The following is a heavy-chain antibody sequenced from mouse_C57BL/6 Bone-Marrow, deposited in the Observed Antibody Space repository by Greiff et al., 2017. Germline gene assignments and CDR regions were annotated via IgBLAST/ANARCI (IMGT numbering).Heavy chain of an antibody. CDR1: GFNIKDDY. Sequence: EVQLQQSGAELVRPGASVKLSCTASGFNIKDDYMHWVKQRPDQGLEWIGWLDPENGDTEYASKFQGKATITADPSSNTAYLQLSSLTSEDTAFYYGTAGSSYTWFAYWGQGTLVTVSA. CDR3: TAGSSYTWFAY. CDR2: LDPENGDT. D-gene: IGHD1-1*01. V-gene: IGHV14-4*01. J-gene: IGHJ3*01.